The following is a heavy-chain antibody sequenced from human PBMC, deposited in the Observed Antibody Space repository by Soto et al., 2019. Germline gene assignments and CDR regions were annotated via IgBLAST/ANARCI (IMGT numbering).Heavy chain of an antibody. J-gene: IGHJ6*02. V-gene: IGHV3-23*01. CDR3: AKGGFWVHYGMDA. Sequence: EVRLLESGGGLVQPGGSLRLSCAASGFTFSGCAMSWVRQAPGKGLEWVSSISFSGDITYYADSVKGRFTFSRDNSKNTLYMEMNSLRVEDTAVYHCAKGGFWVHYGMDAWGQGTTVTVSS. D-gene: IGHD3-16*01. CDR1: GFTFSGCA. CDR2: ISFSGDIT.